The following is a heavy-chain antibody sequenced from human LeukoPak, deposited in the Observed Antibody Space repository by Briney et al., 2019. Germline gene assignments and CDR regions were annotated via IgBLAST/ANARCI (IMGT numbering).Heavy chain of an antibody. J-gene: IGHJ5*01. V-gene: IGHV3-74*01. CDR2: IKGDGSHT. CDR1: GFTFSKYW. Sequence: GGCLRLSCAASGFTFSKYWMHWVRHAPGKGLGWVSRIKGDGSHTIYADSVKGRFTISRDNAKNTLYLQMKSLRAEDTAVYYCVRDWDHFDFDFWGRGTLVTVSS. D-gene: IGHD3-9*01. CDR3: VRDWDHFDFDF.